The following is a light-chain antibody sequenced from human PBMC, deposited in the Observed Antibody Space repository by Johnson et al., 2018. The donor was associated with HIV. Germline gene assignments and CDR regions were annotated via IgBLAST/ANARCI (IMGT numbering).Light chain of an antibody. CDR1: SSNIGNNY. Sequence: QSVLTQPPSVSAAPGQTVTISCSGTSSNIGNNYVSWYQHLPGTAPKVLIYDNDKRPSGIPDRFSGSKSGTSATLGISGLQTGDEADYYCGTWDSSLSAYVFGTGTKVPVL. J-gene: IGLJ1*01. CDR3: GTWDSSLSAYV. V-gene: IGLV1-51*01. CDR2: DND.